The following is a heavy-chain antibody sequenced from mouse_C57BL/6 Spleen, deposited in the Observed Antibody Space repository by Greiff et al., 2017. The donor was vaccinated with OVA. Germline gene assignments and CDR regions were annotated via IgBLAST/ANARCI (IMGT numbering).Heavy chain of an antibody. V-gene: IGHV1-64*01. J-gene: IGHJ2*01. CDR3: ARIATVPLDYFDY. D-gene: IGHD1-1*01. CDR2: IHPNSGST. Sequence: QVQLKQPGAELVKPGASVKLSCKASGYTFTSYWMHWVKQRPGQGLEWIGMIHPNSGSTNYNEKFKSKATLTVDKSSSTAYMQLSSLTSEDSAVYYCARIATVPLDYFDYWGQGTTLTVSS. CDR1: GYTFTSYW.